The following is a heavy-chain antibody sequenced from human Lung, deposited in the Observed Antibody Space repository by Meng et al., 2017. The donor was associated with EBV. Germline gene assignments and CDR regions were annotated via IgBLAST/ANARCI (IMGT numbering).Heavy chain of an antibody. V-gene: IGHV4-34*01. Sequence: LRPQCDSYRVKSSEYQSRTGSVDGEACSGYNWSWIRQPPGKGLEWIGEINHSGRTNYHPSLDRRVTISVDTSKNQFSLKLSSVTAADTAVYYCARGRWSVRSSSWYVDGWGQGTLVTVSS. D-gene: IGHD6-13*01. J-gene: IGHJ4*02. CDR2: INHSGRT. CDR1: GEACSGYN. CDR3: ARGRWSVRSSSWYVDG.